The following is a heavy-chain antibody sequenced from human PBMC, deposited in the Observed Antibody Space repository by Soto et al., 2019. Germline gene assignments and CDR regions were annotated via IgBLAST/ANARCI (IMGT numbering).Heavy chain of an antibody. CDR1: GVTFSRNT. Sequence: PGGALRVSCVTPGVTFSRNTLNWVRQAPGKGLEWVASITSSGSYVHYADSVKGRFSASRDNAKNSLSLQMDSLRPDDTAIYFCFKDEGIEAMDVWRQGTTVTVSS. V-gene: IGHV3-21*01. D-gene: IGHD2-21*01. CDR3: FKDEGIEAMDV. CDR2: ITSSGSYV. J-gene: IGHJ6*02.